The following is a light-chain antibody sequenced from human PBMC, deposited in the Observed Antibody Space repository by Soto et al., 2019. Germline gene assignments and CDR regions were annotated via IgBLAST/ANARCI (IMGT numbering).Light chain of an antibody. CDR1: QSISSY. Sequence: DIQMTQSPSSLSASVGDRVTITCRASQSISSYLNWYQKKPGKAPKLLIYAASSLQSGVPSRFSGSGSGTDFTLTISSLQPVDFATYYCQQSYSRPRTFGQGTKVEIK. V-gene: IGKV1-39*01. J-gene: IGKJ1*01. CDR2: AAS. CDR3: QQSYSRPRT.